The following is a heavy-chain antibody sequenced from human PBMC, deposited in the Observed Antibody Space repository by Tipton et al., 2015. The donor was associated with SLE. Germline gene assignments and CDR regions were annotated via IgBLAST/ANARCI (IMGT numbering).Heavy chain of an antibody. J-gene: IGHJ3*02. CDR3: ARRVGSGTSLDAFDI. V-gene: IGHV4-31*03. CDR2: IYYSGST. CDR1: GGSISSGGYY. Sequence: TLSLTCTVSGGSISSGGYYWSWIRQHPGKGLEWTGYIYYSGSTYYNPSLKSRVTISVDTSKNQFSLKLSSVTAADTAVYYCARRVGSGTSLDAFDIWGQGTMVTVSS. D-gene: IGHD3-10*01.